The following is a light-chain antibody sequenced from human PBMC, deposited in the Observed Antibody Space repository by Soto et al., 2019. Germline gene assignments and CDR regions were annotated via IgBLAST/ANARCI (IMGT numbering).Light chain of an antibody. CDR2: DAS. V-gene: IGKV3-20*01. J-gene: IGKJ2*01. CDR1: QSVSGY. Sequence: EIVLTQSPATLSLSPGERATLSCRASQSVSGYLAWYQQKPGQAPRLLIYDASKRATGTPARFSGSGFGTDFTLTISRLEPEDFAVYYCQQYGSSPRYTFGQGTKVDIK. CDR3: QQYGSSPRYT.